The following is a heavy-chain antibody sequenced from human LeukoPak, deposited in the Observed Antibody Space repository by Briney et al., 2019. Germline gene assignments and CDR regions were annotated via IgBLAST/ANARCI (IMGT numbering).Heavy chain of an antibody. CDR3: ARGGCSSTSCYIHDY. D-gene: IGHD2-2*02. CDR1: GYTFTSYG. V-gene: IGHV1-18*01. CDR2: ISAYNGNT. Sequence: ASVKVSCKASGYTFTSYGTSWVRQAPGQGLEWMGWISAYNGNTNYAQKLQGRVTMTTDTSTSTAYMELRSLRSDDTAVYYCARGGCSSTSCYIHDYWGQGTLVTVSS. J-gene: IGHJ4*02.